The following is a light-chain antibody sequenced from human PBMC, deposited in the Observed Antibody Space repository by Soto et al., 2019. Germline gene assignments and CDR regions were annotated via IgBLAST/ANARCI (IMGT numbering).Light chain of an antibody. Sequence: QSVLTQPPSVSATPGQKVTVSCSGSSSNIGDNSVSWYQQFPGTAPKVLIYGNNQRPSGIPDRFSGSKSGTSATLGITGLQTGDEADYYCGTWDSSLSAVIFGGGTKVTVL. CDR1: SSNIGDNS. CDR2: GNN. V-gene: IGLV1-51*01. J-gene: IGLJ2*01. CDR3: GTWDSSLSAVI.